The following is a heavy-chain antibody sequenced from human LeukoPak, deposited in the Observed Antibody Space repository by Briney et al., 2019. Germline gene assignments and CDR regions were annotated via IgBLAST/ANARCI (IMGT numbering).Heavy chain of an antibody. CDR3: ARVKAVAGDYFDY. CDR1: GYTFTSYG. Sequence: ASVKVSCKASGYTFTSYGISWVRQAPGQGLEWMGWINPNSGGTNYAQKFQGRVTMTRDTSISTAYMELSRLRSDDTAVYYCARVKAVAGDYFDYWGQGTLVTVSS. CDR2: INPNSGGT. D-gene: IGHD6-19*01. V-gene: IGHV1-2*02. J-gene: IGHJ4*02.